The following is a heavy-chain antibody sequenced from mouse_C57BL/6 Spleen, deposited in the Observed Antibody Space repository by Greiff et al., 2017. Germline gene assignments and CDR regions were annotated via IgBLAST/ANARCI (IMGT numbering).Heavy chain of an antibody. CDR1: GYTFTSYW. CDR2: IDPSDSYT. V-gene: IGHV1-50*01. CDR3: ARGADY. Sequence: QVKLQQPGAELVKPGASVKLSCKASGYTFTSYWMQWVKQRPGQGLEWIGEIDPSDSYTNYNQKFKGKATLTVDTSSSTAYMQLSSLTSEDSAVYYCARGADYWGQGTTLTVSS. J-gene: IGHJ2*01.